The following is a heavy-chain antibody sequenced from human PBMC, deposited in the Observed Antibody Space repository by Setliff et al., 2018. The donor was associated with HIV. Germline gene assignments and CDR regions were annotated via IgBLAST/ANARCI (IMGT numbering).Heavy chain of an antibody. D-gene: IGHD6-19*01. J-gene: IGHJ2*01. CDR3: ARGGYSSGHRWYFDL. Sequence: ASVKVSCKASGYTFNSYGISWVRQAPGQGLEWMGWISGYNGDTNYLQNFQGRVTMTTDTSTSTAFMELRSLRSDDTAVYYCARGGYSSGHRWYFDLWGRGTLVTVSS. CDR2: ISGYNGDT. CDR1: GYTFNSYG. V-gene: IGHV1-18*01.